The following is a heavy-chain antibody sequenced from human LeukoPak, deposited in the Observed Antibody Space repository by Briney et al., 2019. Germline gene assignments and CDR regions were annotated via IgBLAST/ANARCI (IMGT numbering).Heavy chain of an antibody. CDR3: ARGPSSVVTAANWFDP. CDR2: IIPIFGIA. CDR1: GGTFSSYA. Sequence: SVKVSCKASGGTFSSYAMSWVRQAPGQGLEWMGRIIPIFGIANYAQKFQGRVTITADKSTSTAYMELSSLRSEDTAVYYCARGPSSVVTAANWFDPWGQGTLLTVSS. D-gene: IGHD2-21*02. V-gene: IGHV1-69*04. J-gene: IGHJ5*02.